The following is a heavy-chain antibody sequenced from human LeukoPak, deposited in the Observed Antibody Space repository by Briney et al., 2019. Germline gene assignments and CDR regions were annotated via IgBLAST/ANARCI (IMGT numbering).Heavy chain of an antibody. D-gene: IGHD2-2*01. CDR1: GYTFTSYD. V-gene: IGHV1-8*03. CDR3: ARYCSSTSCYDAFDI. Sequence: GSVEVSCKASGYTFTSYDINWVRQATGQGLEWMGWMNPNSGNTGYAQKFQGRVTITRNTSISTAYMELSSLRSEDTAVYYCARYCSSTSCYDAFDIWGQGTMVTVSS. J-gene: IGHJ3*02. CDR2: MNPNSGNT.